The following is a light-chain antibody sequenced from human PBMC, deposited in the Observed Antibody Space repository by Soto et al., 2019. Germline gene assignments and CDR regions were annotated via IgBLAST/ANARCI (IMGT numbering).Light chain of an antibody. Sequence: QSVLTQPPSASGTPGQWFTISCSGSRSSIGSNHLYWYQQLPGMAPNLLIYTNNQRPAGVPDTFSASNSGTSATLAISGLRSDDEADDYCAAWHDSMSGVIFGGGTQLTVL. J-gene: IGLJ2*01. CDR2: TNN. V-gene: IGLV1-47*02. CDR3: AAWHDSMSGVI. CDR1: RSSIGSNH.